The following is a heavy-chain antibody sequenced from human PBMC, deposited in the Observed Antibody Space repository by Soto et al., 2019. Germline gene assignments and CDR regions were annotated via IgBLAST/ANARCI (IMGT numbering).Heavy chain of an antibody. CDR1: GFTFSSYS. CDR2: ISSSSSTI. J-gene: IGHJ4*02. V-gene: IGHV3-48*02. CDR3: ARDGEEYDFWSGYYPYYFDY. D-gene: IGHD3-3*01. Sequence: GGSLRLSCAASGFTFSSYSMNWVRQAPGKGLEWVSYISSSSSTIYYADSVKGRFTISRDNAKNSLYLQMNSLRDEDTAVYYCARDGEEYDFWSGYYPYYFDYWGQGTLVTVSS.